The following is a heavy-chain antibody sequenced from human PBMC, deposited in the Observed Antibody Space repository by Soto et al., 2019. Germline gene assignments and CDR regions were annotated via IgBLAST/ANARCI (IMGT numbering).Heavy chain of an antibody. J-gene: IGHJ6*02. CDR3: ARDYYDSSGYSGGMDV. CDR1: VFTFSSYS. Sequence: PWGSLRLSCAASVFTFSSYSMNWVRQAPGKGLEWVSSISSSSSYIYYADSVKGRFTISRDNAKNSLYLQMNSLRAEDTAVYYCARDYYDSSGYSGGMDVWGQGTTVTVSS. V-gene: IGHV3-21*01. D-gene: IGHD3-22*01. CDR2: ISSSSSYI.